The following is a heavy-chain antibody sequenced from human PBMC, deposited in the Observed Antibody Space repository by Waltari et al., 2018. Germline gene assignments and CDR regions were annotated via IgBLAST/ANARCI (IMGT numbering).Heavy chain of an antibody. CDR3: ARSPWLPYYYYMDV. CDR2: IYTSGST. D-gene: IGHD5-12*01. Sequence: QVQLQESGPGLVKPSQTLSLTCTVSGGSISSGSYYWSWIRQPAGKGLEWIGRIYTSGSTNYNPPLKRRVTISVDTSKNHFSLKLSSVSAADTAVYYCARSPWLPYYYYMDVWGKGTTVTVSS. CDR1: GGSISSGSYY. J-gene: IGHJ6*03. V-gene: IGHV4-61*02.